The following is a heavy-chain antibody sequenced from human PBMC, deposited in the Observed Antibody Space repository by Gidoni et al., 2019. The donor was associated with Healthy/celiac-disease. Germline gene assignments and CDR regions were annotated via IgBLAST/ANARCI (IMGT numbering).Heavy chain of an antibody. CDR3: ANSQGAHPRASGFDP. CDR2: ISGSGGST. D-gene: IGHD3-16*01. CDR1: GFTFSRYA. J-gene: IGHJ5*02. V-gene: IGHV3-23*01. Sequence: EVQLLESGGGLVQPGGSLRLSCAASGFTFSRYAMSWVRQAPGKGLEWVSAISGSGGSTYYADSVKGRFTISRDNSKNTLYLQMNSLRAEDTAVYYCANSQGAHPRASGFDPWGQGTLVTVSS.